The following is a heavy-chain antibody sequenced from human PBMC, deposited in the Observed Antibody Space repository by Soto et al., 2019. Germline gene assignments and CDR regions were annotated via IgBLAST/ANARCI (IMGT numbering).Heavy chain of an antibody. D-gene: IGHD3-10*01. J-gene: IGHJ4*02. CDR1: GVTFTSYA. CDR2: ISKSGDST. V-gene: IGHV3-23*01. Sequence: EVQLLESGGGLVQPGGSLRLSCAASGVTFTSYAMTWVRQVPGEGLQWVSSISKSGDSTYYAESVKGRFTTSRDNSKNTLYLQMNSLRAEDTAIYYCAKGSFGFDYWGQGTLVTVSS. CDR3: AKGSFGFDY.